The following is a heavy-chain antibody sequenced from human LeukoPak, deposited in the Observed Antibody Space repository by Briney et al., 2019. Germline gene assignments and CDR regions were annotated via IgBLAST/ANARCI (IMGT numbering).Heavy chain of an antibody. CDR3: ARQGSGWYLPDY. J-gene: IGHJ4*02. CDR1: GYIFTNYY. CDR2: IYPGDSET. D-gene: IGHD6-19*01. Sequence: KPGESLKISCQGSGYIFTNYYIAWVRQKPGKGLEWVGLIYPGDSETKYSPSFQGQVSISVDKSISTAYLQLNNLKPSDSAIFFCARQGSGWYLPDYWGQGTLVTVSS. V-gene: IGHV5-51*01.